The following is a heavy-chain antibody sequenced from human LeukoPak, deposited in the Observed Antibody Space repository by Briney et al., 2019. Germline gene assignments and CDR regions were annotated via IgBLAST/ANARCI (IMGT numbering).Heavy chain of an antibody. D-gene: IGHD5-24*01. J-gene: IGHJ5*02. CDR2: IHHSGST. V-gene: IGHV4-39*01. CDR3: SRTENYIPEDWFDP. Sequence: SETLSLTCTVSGGSIGSGNYYWVWIRQPPGKGLEWIGNIHHSGSTYYNPSLKSRVTISIDTSRNQFSLKLNSVTAADTAVYYCSRTENYIPEDWFDPWGQGTLVTVSS. CDR1: GGSIGSGNYY.